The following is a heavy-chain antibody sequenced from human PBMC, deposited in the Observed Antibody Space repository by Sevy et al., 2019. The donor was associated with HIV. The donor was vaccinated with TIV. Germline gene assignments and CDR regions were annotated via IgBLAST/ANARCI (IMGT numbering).Heavy chain of an antibody. Sequence: GGSLRLSCAASGFTFSSCAMSWVRQAPGKGLEWVARIWYDGSDTYYGESVKGRFTISRDNSQNTVDLQMNSLRVEDTAVYYCARDVDSNYDGIDAWGQGTTVTVSS. J-gene: IGHJ6*02. CDR1: GFTFSSCA. CDR3: ARDVDSNYDGIDA. V-gene: IGHV3-33*08. CDR2: IWYDGSDT. D-gene: IGHD4-4*01.